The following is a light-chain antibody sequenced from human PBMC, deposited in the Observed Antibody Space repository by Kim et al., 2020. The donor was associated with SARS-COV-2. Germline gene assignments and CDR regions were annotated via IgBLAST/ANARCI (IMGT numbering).Light chain of an antibody. CDR1: SSDVGGYNY. CDR3: SSYTSSSTFVV. V-gene: IGLV2-14*04. J-gene: IGLJ2*01. Sequence: QSITIPCHGTSSDVGGYNYVSWYQQHPGKAPKLMIYDVSKRPSGVSNRFSGSKSGNTASLTISGLQAEDEADYYCSSYTSSSTFVVFGGGTQLTVL. CDR2: DVS.